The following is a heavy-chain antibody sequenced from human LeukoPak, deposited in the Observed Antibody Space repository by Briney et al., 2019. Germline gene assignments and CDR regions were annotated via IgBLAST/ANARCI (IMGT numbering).Heavy chain of an antibody. Sequence: GGSLRLSCEASGFTFSSYSMNWVRQAPGKGLEWVSSISSSSSYIYYADSVKGRFTISRDNAKNSLYLQMNSLRAEDTAVYYCARAHPDYAADYWGQGTLVTVSS. CDR3: ARAHPDYAADY. V-gene: IGHV3-21*01. J-gene: IGHJ4*02. D-gene: IGHD4-17*01. CDR2: ISSSSSYI. CDR1: GFTFSSYS.